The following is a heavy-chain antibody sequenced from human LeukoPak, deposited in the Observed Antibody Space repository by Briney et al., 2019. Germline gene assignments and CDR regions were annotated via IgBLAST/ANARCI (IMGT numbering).Heavy chain of an antibody. CDR3: AREWAPTIFGVVIIDYYGMDV. J-gene: IGHJ6*02. Sequence: GGSLRLSCAASGFTFSSYWMNWARQAPGKGLEWVASINHNGNVNYYVDSVKGRFTISRDNAKNSLYLQMNSLRAEDTAVYYCAREWAPTIFGVVIIDYYGMDVWGQGTTVTVSS. CDR2: INHNGNVN. D-gene: IGHD3-3*01. CDR1: GFTFSSYW. V-gene: IGHV3-7*01.